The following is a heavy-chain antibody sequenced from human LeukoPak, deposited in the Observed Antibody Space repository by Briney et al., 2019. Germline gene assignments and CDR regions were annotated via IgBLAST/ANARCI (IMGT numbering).Heavy chain of an antibody. V-gene: IGHV1-18*01. CDR2: ISAYNGNT. J-gene: IGHJ5*02. CDR3: ARQTMYCSGGSCYGFDP. CDR1: GYTFTSYG. Sequence: ASVKVSCTASGYTFTSYGISWVRQAPGQGLEWMGWISAYNGNTNYAQKLQGRVTMTTDTSTSTAYMELRSLRSDDTAVYYCARQTMYCSGGSCYGFDPWGQGTLVTVSP. D-gene: IGHD2-15*01.